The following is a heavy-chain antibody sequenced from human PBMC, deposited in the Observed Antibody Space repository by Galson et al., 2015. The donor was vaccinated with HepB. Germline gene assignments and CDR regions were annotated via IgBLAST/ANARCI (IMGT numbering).Heavy chain of an antibody. Sequence: SVKVSCKASGYTFTSYYMHWVRQAPGQGLEWMGIINPSGGSTSYAQKFQGRVTMTRDTSTSTVYMELSSLRSEDTAVYYCARETTHGRTVTHEGWFDPWGQGTLVTVSS. D-gene: IGHD4-17*01. CDR1: GYTFTSYY. CDR2: INPSGGST. J-gene: IGHJ5*02. V-gene: IGHV1-46*01. CDR3: ARETTHGRTVTHEGWFDP.